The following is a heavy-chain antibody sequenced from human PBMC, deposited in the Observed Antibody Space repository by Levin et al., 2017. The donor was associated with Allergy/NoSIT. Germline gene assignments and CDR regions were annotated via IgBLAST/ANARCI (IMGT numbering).Heavy chain of an antibody. CDR3: AREGGMSWSSSSRRGWFDP. CDR1: GGTFSSYA. V-gene: IGHV1-69*13. J-gene: IGHJ5*02. D-gene: IGHD6-6*01. CDR2: IIPIFGTA. Sequence: EASVKVSCKASGGTFSSYAISWVRQAPGQGLEWMGGIIPIFGTANYAQKFQGRVTITADESTSTAYMELSSLRSEDTAVYYCAREGGMSWSSSSRRGWFDPWGQGTLVTVSS.